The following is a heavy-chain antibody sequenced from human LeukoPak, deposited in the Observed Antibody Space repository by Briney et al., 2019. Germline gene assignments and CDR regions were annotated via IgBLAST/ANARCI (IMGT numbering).Heavy chain of an antibody. V-gene: IGHV3-74*01. J-gene: IGHJ4*02. D-gene: IGHD6-13*01. CDR2: INGDGSST. CDR3: ARVNRGSIWYIDL. CDR1: GFTFSSHW. Sequence: GGSLRLSCAASGFTFSSHWMHWVRQAPGKGLVWVSRINGDGSSTTYADYVKGRFTVSRDNAKNTLYLQMNSLIAEDTAVYYCARVNRGSIWYIDLWGQGTLVPVSS.